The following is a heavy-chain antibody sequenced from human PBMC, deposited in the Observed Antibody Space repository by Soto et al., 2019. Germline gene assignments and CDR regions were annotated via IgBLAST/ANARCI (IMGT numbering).Heavy chain of an antibody. V-gene: IGHV3-74*01. CDR2: INSDGSST. D-gene: IGHD1-7*01. Sequence: EVQLVESGGGLVQPGGSLRLSCAASGFTFSSYWMHWVNQAPGKGLVWVSRINSDGSSTSYADSVKGRFTFSRDNAKNTLFLQMNSLRAEDTAVYYCARAANYAEYYFDYWGQGTLVTVSS. CDR3: ARAANYAEYYFDY. J-gene: IGHJ4*02. CDR1: GFTFSSYW.